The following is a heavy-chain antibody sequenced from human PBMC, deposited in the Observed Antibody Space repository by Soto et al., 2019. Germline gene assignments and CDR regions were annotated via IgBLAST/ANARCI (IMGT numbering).Heavy chain of an antibody. CDR2: ISAHNGNT. V-gene: IGHV1-18*01. CDR1: GYAFTTYG. CDR3: ARGRYGDY. D-gene: IGHD1-1*01. Sequence: QVNLVQSGAEVKKPGASVKVSCKGSGYAFTTYGITWGRQAPGQGLEWMGWISAHNGNTNYAQKLQGRVTVTRDTSTSTAYMELRSLRSDDTAVYYCARGRYGDYWGQGALVTVSS. J-gene: IGHJ4*02.